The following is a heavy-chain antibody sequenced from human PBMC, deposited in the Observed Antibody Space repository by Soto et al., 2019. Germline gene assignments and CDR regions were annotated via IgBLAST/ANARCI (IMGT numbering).Heavy chain of an antibody. J-gene: IGHJ4*02. CDR2: ISAYKTNI. V-gene: IGHV1-18*01. CDR1: GYTFPNYG. CDR3: ARDLDGSGAYYTDF. Sequence: QVQLVQSEAEVKKPGASVKVSCKASGYTFPNYGITWVRQAPGQGLEWMGWISAYKTNIKYAQKFQGRVTLTTDTSTSTAYMELRSLRSDDTAIYYCARDLDGSGAYYTDFWGQGTLVTVSS. D-gene: IGHD3-10*01.